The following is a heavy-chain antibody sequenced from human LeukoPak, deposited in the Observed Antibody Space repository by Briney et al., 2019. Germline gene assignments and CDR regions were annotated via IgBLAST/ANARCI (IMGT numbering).Heavy chain of an antibody. CDR3: ARSSSWPQDYDY. CDR2: IYYSGST. J-gene: IGHJ4*02. D-gene: IGHD6-13*01. CDR1: GGSISSSSYY. Sequence: SETLSLTCTVSGGSISSSSYYWGWIRQPPGKGLGWIGSIYYSGSTYYNPSLKSRVTISVDTSKNQFSLKLSSVTAADTAVYYCARSSSWPQDYDYWGQGTLVTVSS. V-gene: IGHV4-39*01.